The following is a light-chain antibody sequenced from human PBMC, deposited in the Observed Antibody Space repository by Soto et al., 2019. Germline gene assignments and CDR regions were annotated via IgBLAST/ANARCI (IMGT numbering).Light chain of an antibody. Sequence: QSALTQPPSASGSPGQSVTISCTGTSSDVGDYNFVSWFQQHPGKAPKLMIYEVSKLPSGVPDRFSGSKSGNTASLTVSGLQAEDEADYYCSSYAGSNNWVFGGGTQLTVL. CDR1: SSDVGDYNF. J-gene: IGLJ3*02. V-gene: IGLV2-8*01. CDR3: SSYAGSNNWV. CDR2: EVS.